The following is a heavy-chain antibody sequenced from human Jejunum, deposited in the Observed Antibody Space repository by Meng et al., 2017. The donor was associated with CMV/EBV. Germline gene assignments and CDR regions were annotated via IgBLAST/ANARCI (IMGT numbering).Heavy chain of an antibody. V-gene: IGHV3-23*01. D-gene: IGHD3-3*02. J-gene: IGHJ4*02. CDR1: GFPFRAFE. CDR2: IRGSGGT. Sequence: SGFPFRAFEMSWVRKAPGKGLGWVSAIRGSGGTYFADSVKGRFTVSSDNSETTLFLQMNSLRVEDTAIYFCTKAFSIGHNYFESWGQGTLVTVSS. CDR3: TKAFSIGHNYFES.